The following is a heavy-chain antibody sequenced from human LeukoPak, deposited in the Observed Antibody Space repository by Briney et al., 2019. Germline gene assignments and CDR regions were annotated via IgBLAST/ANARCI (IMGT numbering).Heavy chain of an antibody. D-gene: IGHD3-10*01. CDR2: IYYSGST. J-gene: IGHJ3*02. CDR3: ARTVKDGSGSHDAFDI. V-gene: IGHV4-39*07. CDR1: GGSISSSSYY. Sequence: KPSETLSLTCTVSGGSISSSSYYWGWIRQPPGKGLERIGSIYYSGSTYYNPSLKSRVTISVDTSKNQFSLKLSSVTAADTAVYYCARTVKDGSGSHDAFDIWGQGTMVTVSS.